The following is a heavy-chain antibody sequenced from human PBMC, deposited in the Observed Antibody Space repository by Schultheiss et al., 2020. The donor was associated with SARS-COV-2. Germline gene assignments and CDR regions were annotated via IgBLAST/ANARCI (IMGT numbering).Heavy chain of an antibody. Sequence: GGSLRLSCAASGFIFSNCAMHWVRQAPGKGLEWVAVISYDGNNKYYADVVKGRFSITRDNSKKTVDLQMNSLRVEDTAVYYCARVGATVTTSHYHGMDVWGQGTLVTVSS. D-gene: IGHD4-17*01. J-gene: IGHJ4*02. CDR2: ISYDGNNK. CDR3: ARVGATVTTSHYHGMDV. CDR1: GFIFSNCA. V-gene: IGHV3-30*07.